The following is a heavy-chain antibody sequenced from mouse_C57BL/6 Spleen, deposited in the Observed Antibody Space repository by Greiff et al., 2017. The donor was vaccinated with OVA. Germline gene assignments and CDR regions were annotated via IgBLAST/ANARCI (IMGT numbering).Heavy chain of an antibody. Sequence: QVQLQQPGAELVRPGSSVKLSCKASGYTFTSYWLHWVKQRPIQGLAWIGNIDPSDSEPPYNQKFKDKATFTVDKYSGTAYMQLSSRTSADSAVYYCARFTTVVPYFDYWGQGTTLTVSS. CDR2: IDPSDSEP. J-gene: IGHJ2*01. CDR1: GYTFTSYW. D-gene: IGHD1-1*01. V-gene: IGHV1-52*01. CDR3: ARFTTVVPYFDY.